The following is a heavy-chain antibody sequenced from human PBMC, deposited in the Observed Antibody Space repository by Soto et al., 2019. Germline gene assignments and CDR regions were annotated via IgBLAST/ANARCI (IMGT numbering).Heavy chain of an antibody. CDR3: ARAEIVQYYYYMDV. D-gene: IGHD2-8*01. Sequence: QVQLVESGGGVVQPGRSLRLSCAASGFTFSSYGMHWVRQAPGKGLEWVAVIWYDGSNKYYADSVKGRFTISRDNSKNTLYLQMNSLRAEDTAVYYCARAEIVQYYYYMDVWGKGTTVTVSS. CDR1: GFTFSSYG. V-gene: IGHV3-33*01. J-gene: IGHJ6*03. CDR2: IWYDGSNK.